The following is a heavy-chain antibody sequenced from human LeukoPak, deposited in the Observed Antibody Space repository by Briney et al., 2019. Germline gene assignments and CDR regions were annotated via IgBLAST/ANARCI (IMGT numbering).Heavy chain of an antibody. V-gene: IGHV3-21*04. J-gene: IGHJ6*02. CDR2: ISSISSYI. D-gene: IGHD3-10*01. CDR3: ARYRARYYGSGDYGMDV. CDR1: GFTFSSYS. Sequence: GGSLRLSCAASGFTFSSYSRRWVRQARGKGVERVSTISSISSYIYYADSANGRFTISRHNSKNTLYLQMISLRAEDTAVYYCARYRARYYGSGDYGMDVWGQGTTVTVSS.